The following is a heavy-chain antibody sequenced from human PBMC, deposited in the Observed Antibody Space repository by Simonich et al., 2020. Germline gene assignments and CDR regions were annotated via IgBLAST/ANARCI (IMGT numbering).Heavy chain of an antibody. CDR3: ARRHPTTVTTPYFDY. Sequence: QVQLQQWGAGLLKPSETLSLTCAVYGGSFSGYYWSWIRQPPGKGLEWIGEINHSGSNNYNPSLKSRVTISVDTSKNQFSRKLSSVTAADTAVYYCARRHPTTVTTPYFDYWGQGTLVTVSS. CDR1: GGSFSGYY. CDR2: INHSGSN. D-gene: IGHD4-17*01. V-gene: IGHV4-34*01. J-gene: IGHJ4*02.